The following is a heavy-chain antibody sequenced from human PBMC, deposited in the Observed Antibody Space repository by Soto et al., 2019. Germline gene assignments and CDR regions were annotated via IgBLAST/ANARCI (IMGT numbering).Heavy chain of an antibody. CDR3: ARDGELGYNYYYGMDV. D-gene: IGHD7-27*01. CDR2: IIPIFGTA. V-gene: IGHV1-69*12. Sequence: QVQLVESGAEVKKPGSSVKVSCKASGGTFSSYAISWVRQAPGPGLEWMGGIIPIFGTANYAQKFQGRVTITADESTSTAYMELSRLRSEDTAVYYCARDGELGYNYYYGMDVWGQGTTVTVSS. J-gene: IGHJ6*02. CDR1: GGTFSSYA.